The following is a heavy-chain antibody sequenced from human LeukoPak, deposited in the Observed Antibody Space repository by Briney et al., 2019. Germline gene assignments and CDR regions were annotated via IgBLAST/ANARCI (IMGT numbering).Heavy chain of an antibody. Sequence: GGSLRLSCAASGFTFSSYAMSWVRQAPGKGLEWVSAISGSGGSTYYADSVKGRFTISRDNSKNTLYLQMNSLRAEDTAVYYCLTWIGRSNPHFIRQDFDYWGQGTLVTVSS. J-gene: IGHJ4*02. CDR2: ISGSGGST. V-gene: IGHV3-23*01. CDR1: GFTFSSYA. CDR3: LTWIGRSNPHFIRQDFDY. D-gene: IGHD5-12*01.